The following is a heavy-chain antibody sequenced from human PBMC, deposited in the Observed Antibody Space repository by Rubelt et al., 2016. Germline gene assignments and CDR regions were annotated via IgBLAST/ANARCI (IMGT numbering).Heavy chain of an antibody. CDR2: IRSKAYGGTT. V-gene: IGHV3-49*03. J-gene: IGHJ3*02. CDR3: TRDGNRGDAFDI. D-gene: IGHD3-10*01. CDR1: GFTFGDYA. Sequence: EVQLVESGGGLVQPGRSLRLSCTASGFTFGDYAMSWFRQAPGKGLEWVGFIRSKAYGGTTEYAASLKGRFTISRDDAKSIAYLQMNSLKTEDTAVYYCTRDGNRGDAFDIWGQGTMVTVSS.